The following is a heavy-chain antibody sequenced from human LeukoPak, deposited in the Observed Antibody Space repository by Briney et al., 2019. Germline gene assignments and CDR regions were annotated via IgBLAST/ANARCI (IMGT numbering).Heavy chain of an antibody. CDR2: IIPILGIA. CDR3: ARPYSSS. CDR1: GYTFTSYG. V-gene: IGHV1-69*04. J-gene: IGHJ4*02. Sequence: SVKVSCKASGYTFTSYGISWVRQAPGQGLEWMGRIIPILGIANYAQKFQGRVTITADKSTSTAYMELSSLRSEDTAVHYCARPYSSSWGQGTLVTVSS. D-gene: IGHD6-13*01.